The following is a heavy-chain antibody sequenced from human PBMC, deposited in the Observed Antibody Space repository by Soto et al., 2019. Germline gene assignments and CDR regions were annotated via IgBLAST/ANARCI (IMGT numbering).Heavy chain of an antibody. Sequence: PGGSLRLSCAASGFTFSSYAMSWVRQAPGKGLEWVSAISGSGGSTYYADSMKGRFTISRDNSKNTLYLQMNSLRAEDTAVYYCAKGGDSSGYWDAFDIWGQGTMVTVSS. V-gene: IGHV3-23*01. CDR3: AKGGDSSGYWDAFDI. CDR2: ISGSGGST. CDR1: GFTFSSYA. D-gene: IGHD3-22*01. J-gene: IGHJ3*02.